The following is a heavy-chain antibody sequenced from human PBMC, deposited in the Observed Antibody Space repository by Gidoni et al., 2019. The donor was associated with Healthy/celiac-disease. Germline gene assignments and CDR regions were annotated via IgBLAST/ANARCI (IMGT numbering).Heavy chain of an antibody. CDR1: GFTFSSYG. CDR3: ANGGNSVY. D-gene: IGHD2-21*02. Sequence: QVQLVESGGGVVQPGRSLRLSWAASGFTFSSYGMHWVRQAPGKGLEWVAVISYDGSNKYYADSVKGRFTISRDNSKNTLYLQMNSLRAEDTAVYYCANGGNSVYWGQGTLVTVSS. J-gene: IGHJ4*02. CDR2: ISYDGSNK. V-gene: IGHV3-30*18.